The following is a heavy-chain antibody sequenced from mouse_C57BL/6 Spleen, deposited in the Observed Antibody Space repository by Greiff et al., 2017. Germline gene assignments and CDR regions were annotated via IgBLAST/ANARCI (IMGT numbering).Heavy chain of an antibody. Sequence: EVMLVESGGGLVKPGGSLKLSCAASGFTFSDYGMHWVRQAPEKGLEWVAYISSGSSTIYYADTVKGRFTISRDNAKNTLFLQMTSLRSEDTAMYYCVSYNYYAMDYWGQGTSVTVSS. CDR3: VSYNYYAMDY. CDR1: GFTFSDYG. V-gene: IGHV5-17*01. J-gene: IGHJ4*01. CDR2: ISSGSSTI. D-gene: IGHD2-12*01.